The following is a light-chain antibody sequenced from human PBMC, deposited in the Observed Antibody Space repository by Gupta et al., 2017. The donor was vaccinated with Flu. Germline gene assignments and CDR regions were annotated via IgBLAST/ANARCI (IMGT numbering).Light chain of an antibody. J-gene: IGLJ3*02. CDR1: SGSVSTSYY. Sequence: QTVVTQEPSFSVSPGGTVTLTCGLSSGSVSTSYYPSWSQQTPVQAPRTLIYSTNTRSSGVPDRFSGSILGNKAALTITGAQADDESDYYCVLYMGSGIWVFGGGTKLTVL. V-gene: IGLV8-61*01. CDR3: VLYMGSGIWV. CDR2: STN.